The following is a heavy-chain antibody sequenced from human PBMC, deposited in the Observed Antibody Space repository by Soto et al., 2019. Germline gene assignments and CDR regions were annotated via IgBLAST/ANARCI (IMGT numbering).Heavy chain of an antibody. CDR2: IYDSGST. CDR3: AKGGRFPEARYYFLDV. V-gene: IGHV4-59*12. CDR1: GGSISSYY. Sequence: SATLSLTCTVSGGSISSYYWSWIRQPPGKGLEWIGYIYDSGSTNYKPSLKSRVTMSIDTSKNQFSLNLRSVTAADTGVYYCAKGGRFPEARYYFLDVWGKGTTVTVSS. J-gene: IGHJ6*03. D-gene: IGHD3-3*01.